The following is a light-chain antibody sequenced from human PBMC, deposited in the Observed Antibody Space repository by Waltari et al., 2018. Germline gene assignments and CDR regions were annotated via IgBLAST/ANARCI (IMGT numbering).Light chain of an antibody. J-gene: IGLJ2*01. CDR1: CRAGGGYHY. V-gene: IGLV2-8*01. CDR2: EVS. Sequence: SALTQPPSASGSPAQSVTISCTGTCRAGGGYHYVSRYQHHPGKAPKLMIYEVSKRPSGVPDRFSGSKSGNTASLTVSGLQAEDEADYYCSSYAGFNNFVVFGGGTSVTVL. CDR3: SSYAGFNNFVV.